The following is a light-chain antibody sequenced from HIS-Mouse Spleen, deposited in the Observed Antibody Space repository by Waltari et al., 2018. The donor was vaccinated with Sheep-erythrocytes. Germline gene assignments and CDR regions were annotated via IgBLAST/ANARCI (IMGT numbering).Light chain of an antibody. CDR1: QSVSSSY. J-gene: IGKJ3*01. Sequence: EIVLTQSPGTLSLSPGERATLSCRASQSVSSSYLAWYQQTPGQAPRLLIYGASSRATGRPDRFIGIVSGTDFTLTISRLEPEDFAVYYCQQYGSSPLFTFGPGTKVDI. CDR3: QQYGSSPLFT. CDR2: GAS. V-gene: IGKV3-20*01.